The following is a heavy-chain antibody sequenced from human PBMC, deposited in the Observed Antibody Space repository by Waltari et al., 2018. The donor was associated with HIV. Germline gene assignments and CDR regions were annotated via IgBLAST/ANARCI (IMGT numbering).Heavy chain of an antibody. CDR1: GFTFGDYA. CDR3: TSTYFDWLLPNNWFDP. J-gene: IGHJ5*02. Sequence: EVQLVESGGGLVQPGRSLRLSCTASGFTFGDYAMSWFRQAPGKGLEWVGFIRSKAYGGTTEYAASVKGRFTISRDDSKSIAYLQMNSLKTEDTAVYYCTSTYFDWLLPNNWFDPWGQGTLVTVSS. V-gene: IGHV3-49*03. D-gene: IGHD3-9*01. CDR2: IRSKAYGGTT.